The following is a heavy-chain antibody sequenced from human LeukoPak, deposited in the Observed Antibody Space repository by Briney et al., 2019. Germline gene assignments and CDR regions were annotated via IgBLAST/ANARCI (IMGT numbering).Heavy chain of an antibody. V-gene: IGHV4-34*01. D-gene: IGHD1-26*01. J-gene: IGHJ4*02. CDR1: GGSFSGYY. CDR2: INHSGST. Sequence: SETLSLTCAVYGGSFSGYYWSWIRQPPGKGLEWIGEINHSGSTNYNPSLKSRVTISVDTSKNQFSLKLSSVTATDTAVYYCARGMKWELLKDWGQGTLVTVSS. CDR3: ARGMKWELLKD.